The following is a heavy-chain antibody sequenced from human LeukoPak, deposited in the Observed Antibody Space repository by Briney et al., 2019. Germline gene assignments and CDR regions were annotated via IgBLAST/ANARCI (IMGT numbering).Heavy chain of an antibody. D-gene: IGHD2-2*01. CDR3: GRLAHNAWYAIDF. CDR2: INKDGGEK. CDR1: GFTFSSYW. Sequence: GGSLRLSCAASGFTFSSYWMSWVRQAPGKGLEWVANINKDGGEKYYVDSVKGRFTISRDNPKNSLYLQINNLRAEDTAVYYCGRLAHNAWYAIDFWGQGTLVTVSS. V-gene: IGHV3-7*01. J-gene: IGHJ4*02.